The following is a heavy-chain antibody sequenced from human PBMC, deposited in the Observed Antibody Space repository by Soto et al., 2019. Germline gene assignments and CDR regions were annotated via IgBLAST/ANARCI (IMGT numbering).Heavy chain of an antibody. J-gene: IGHJ4*02. CDR3: AAGGGLPRYY. CDR2: IYHSGST. Sequence: QLQLQESGSGLVKPSQTLSLTCAVSGGSISSGGYSWSWIRQPPGKGLEWIGYIYHSGSTYYNPSLKRRVTMSVDRSKTQISLKLTSVTAADTAVYYCAAGGGLPRYYWGQGTLVTVSS. CDR1: GGSISSGGYS. V-gene: IGHV4-30-2*01. D-gene: IGHD5-12*01.